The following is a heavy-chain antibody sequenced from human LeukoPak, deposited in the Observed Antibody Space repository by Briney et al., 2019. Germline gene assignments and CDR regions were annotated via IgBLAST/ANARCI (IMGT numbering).Heavy chain of an antibody. CDR3: TRDKYYDSSGDSPLFDS. CDR2: IIPILGIT. V-gene: IGHV1-69*04. D-gene: IGHD3-22*01. CDR1: GGTFSSYA. Sequence: GASVKVSCKASGGTFSSYAISWVRQAPGQGLERMGKIIPILGITNYAQKFQGRVTITADISTSTAHMELSSLRSEDTAVYYCTRDKYYDSSGDSPLFDSGAQGPRVTVPS. J-gene: IGHJ4*02.